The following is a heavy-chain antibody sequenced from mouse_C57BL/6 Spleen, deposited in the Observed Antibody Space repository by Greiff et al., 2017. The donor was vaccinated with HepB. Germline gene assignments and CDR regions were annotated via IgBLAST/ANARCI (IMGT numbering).Heavy chain of an antibody. Sequence: QVQLQQPGAELVMPGASVKLSCKASGYTFTSYWMHWVKQRPGQGLEWIGEIDPSDSYTNYNQKFKGKSTLTVDKSSSTAYMQLSSLTSEDSAVYYCARRDYDVSYFDYWGQGTTLTVSS. CDR1: GYTFTSYW. CDR2: IDPSDSYT. J-gene: IGHJ2*01. V-gene: IGHV1-69*01. D-gene: IGHD2-4*01. CDR3: ARRDYDVSYFDY.